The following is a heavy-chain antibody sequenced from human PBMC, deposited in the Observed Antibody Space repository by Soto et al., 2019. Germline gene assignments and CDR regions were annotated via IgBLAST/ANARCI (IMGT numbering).Heavy chain of an antibody. J-gene: IGHJ4*02. D-gene: IGHD6-6*01. CDR1: GFTFSSYG. V-gene: IGHV3-33*01. CDR3: ARVGPGEYSSSQSNFDY. CDR2: IWYDGSNK. Sequence: GGSLRLSCAASGFTFSSYGMHWVRQAPGKGLEWVAVIWYDGSNKYYADSVKGRFTISRDNSKNTLYLQMNSLRAEDTAVYYCARVGPGEYSSSQSNFDYWGQGTLVTVSS.